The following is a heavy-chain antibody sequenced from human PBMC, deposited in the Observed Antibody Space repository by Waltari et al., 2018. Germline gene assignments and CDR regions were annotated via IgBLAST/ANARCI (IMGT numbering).Heavy chain of an antibody. J-gene: IGHJ5*02. CDR2: IYHLENT. D-gene: IGHD2-21*02. CDR3: AAYPRGGDWRLDP. V-gene: IGHV4-4*02. CDR1: GVSITSTNW. Sequence: QVQLQESGPGLVKPSGTLSLTCAVSGVSITSTNWWNWVRQPPGKGLEWIGEIYHLENTNHNPSLKSRVTISLDKSKNRFSLHLTSVTAADTAIYFCAAYPRGGDWRLDPWGQGMLVTVSS.